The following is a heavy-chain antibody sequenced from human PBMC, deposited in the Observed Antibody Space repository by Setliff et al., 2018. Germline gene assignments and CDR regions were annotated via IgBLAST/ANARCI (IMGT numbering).Heavy chain of an antibody. CDR3: ARTLVGATWVDY. J-gene: IGHJ4*02. CDR1: GYSISSGYY. Sequence: SETLSLTCTVSGYSISSGYYWGWIRQPPGKGLEWIGSIYHSGSTYYNPSLKSRVTISVDTSKNQFSLKLSSVTAADTAVYYCARTLVGATWVDYWGQGSLVTVSS. D-gene: IGHD1-26*01. V-gene: IGHV4-38-2*02. CDR2: IYHSGST.